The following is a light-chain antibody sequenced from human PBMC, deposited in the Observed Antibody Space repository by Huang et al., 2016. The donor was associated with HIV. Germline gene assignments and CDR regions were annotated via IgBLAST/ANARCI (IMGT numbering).Light chain of an antibody. V-gene: IGKV1-9*01. CDR2: SAS. Sequence: IQLTQSPSSLSASVGDRVTITCRASQGISSYFAWYPQKPGKAPNLLIYSASTLQRGVPSRFSGSGSGTDFTLTISSLQPEDFATYYCQDLNSYPSFGQGTRLEIK. CDR1: QGISSY. CDR3: QDLNSYPS. J-gene: IGKJ5*01.